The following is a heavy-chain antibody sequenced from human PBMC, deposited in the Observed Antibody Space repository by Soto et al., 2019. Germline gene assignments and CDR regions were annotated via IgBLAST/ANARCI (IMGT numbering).Heavy chain of an antibody. V-gene: IGHV4-59*01. D-gene: IGHD5-12*01. CDR1: GGSITDNY. CDR3: ARGKYSGYEVWLDP. Sequence: SETLSLTCSVSGGSITDNYWTWIRQSPGKGLEWVGYIYYTGITNYNPSLKRRVTISLDRPKNQFSLKLSSVTAADTAVYYCARGKYSGYEVWLDPWGQGTLVTVSS. J-gene: IGHJ5*02. CDR2: IYYTGIT.